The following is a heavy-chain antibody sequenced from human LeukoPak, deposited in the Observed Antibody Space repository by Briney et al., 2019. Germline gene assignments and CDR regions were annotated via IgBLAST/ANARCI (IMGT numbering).Heavy chain of an antibody. J-gene: IGHJ4*02. CDR2: TLYDGSYE. CDR1: GFPFRSYG. V-gene: IGHV3-30*18. D-gene: IGHD3-10*01. Sequence: GGSLRLSCAASGFPFRSYGMHWVRQAPGKGLEWVAVTLYDGSYEYYADSVKGRFTISRDNSKNTLYLQMNSLRAEDTAVYYCAKDSGYYGSGSPQGYFDYWGRGTLVTVSS. CDR3: AKDSGYYGSGSPQGYFDY.